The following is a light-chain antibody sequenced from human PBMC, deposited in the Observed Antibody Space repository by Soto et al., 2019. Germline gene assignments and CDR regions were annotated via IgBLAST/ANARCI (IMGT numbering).Light chain of an antibody. J-gene: IGLJ3*02. Sequence: QSALTQPASVSGSPGQSITISCTGASSDVGGYNYVSWYQQHPGKAPKLVIFEVNNRPSGVSNRFSGSKSGNTASLTISGLQAEDEDDYYFSSYTGGSSLVFGGGTKLTVL. CDR3: SSYTGGSSLV. V-gene: IGLV2-14*03. CDR1: SSDVGGYNY. CDR2: EVN.